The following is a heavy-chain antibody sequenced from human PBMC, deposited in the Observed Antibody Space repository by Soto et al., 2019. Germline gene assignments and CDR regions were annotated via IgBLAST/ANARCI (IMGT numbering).Heavy chain of an antibody. CDR3: ARDRGGYERIDY. V-gene: IGHV4-30-4*01. D-gene: IGHD5-12*01. CDR2: IYYSGST. CDR1: GGSISSDDSY. J-gene: IGHJ4*02. Sequence: SETLSLTCTVSGGSISSDDSYWSWIRQPPGKGLEWIGYIYYSGSTYYNPSLKSRVTISVDTSKNRFSLKLNSVTAADMAVYYCARDRGGYERIDYWGQGTLVTVSS.